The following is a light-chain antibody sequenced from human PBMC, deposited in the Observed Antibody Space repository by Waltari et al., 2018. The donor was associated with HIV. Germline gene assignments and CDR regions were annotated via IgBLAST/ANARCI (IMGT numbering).Light chain of an antibody. V-gene: IGKV1-39*01. CDR2: AAS. CDR1: QSIASY. J-gene: IGKJ5*01. CDR3: QQYYNTPIT. Sequence: IQMTQSPSSLSASVGDRVTITCRASQSIASYVNWYQQKQGRAPKLLIFAASNLESGVPSRFSGSGSGTDFTLTISSLQAEDVAVYYCQQYYNTPITFGQGTRLAIK.